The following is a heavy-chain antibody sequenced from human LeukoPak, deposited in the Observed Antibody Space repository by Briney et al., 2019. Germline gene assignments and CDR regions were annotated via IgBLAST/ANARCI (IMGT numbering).Heavy chain of an antibody. CDR2: ISAYNGNT. V-gene: IGHV1-18*01. CDR3: ARGPIGYCSSTSCLTGGFDP. D-gene: IGHD2-2*01. J-gene: IGHJ5*02. CDR1: GYTFTSYG. Sequence: ASVKVSCKASGYTFTSYGISWVRQAPGQGLEWMGWISAYNGNTNYAQKLQGRVTMTTDTSTSTAYMELRSLRSDDTAVYYCARGPIGYCSSTSCLTGGFDPWGQGTLVTVSS.